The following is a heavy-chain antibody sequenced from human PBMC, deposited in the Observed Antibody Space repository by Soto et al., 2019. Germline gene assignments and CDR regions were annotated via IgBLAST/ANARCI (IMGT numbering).Heavy chain of an antibody. Sequence: QVHLVASGGGGVQPGRSKRLSCVVSGFTFNDYAIHWVRQAPGKGLEWVAVISFDGNNKFYADSVKGRFTISRDRSKTTAYLQMNNLRAEDTAVYYCARDHWDCSGGGCNPHQLNFFAMDVWGQGTTVTVSS. V-gene: IGHV3-30*03. CDR3: ARDHWDCSGGGCNPHQLNFFAMDV. J-gene: IGHJ6*02. CDR2: ISFDGNNK. CDR1: GFTFNDYA. D-gene: IGHD2-15*01.